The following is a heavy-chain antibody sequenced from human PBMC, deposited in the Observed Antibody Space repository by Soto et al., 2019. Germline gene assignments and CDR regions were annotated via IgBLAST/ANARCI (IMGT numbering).Heavy chain of an antibody. J-gene: IGHJ5*02. CDR3: ARGPPRGAYTTHFDH. D-gene: IGHD1-1*01. V-gene: IGHV1-46*01. Sequence: SVKVSCKASSYPFTAYYIRWIRQAPGQGLQWMGRVNPSVNSTTYAEKFQGRVTVTWDTSTSTVFLEMISLRSEDSALYYCARGPPRGAYTTHFDHWGQGSLVTVSS. CDR1: SYPFTAYY. CDR2: VNPSVNST.